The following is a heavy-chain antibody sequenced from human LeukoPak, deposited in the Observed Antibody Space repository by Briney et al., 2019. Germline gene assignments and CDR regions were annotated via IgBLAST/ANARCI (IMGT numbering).Heavy chain of an antibody. Sequence: GGSLRLSCAASGFTVSSSNYMNWVRQAPGKGLEWVSGIYTGGTTYYTDPVKGRFTISRDNPNNTLYLQMHSLRAEDTAVYYCAREISRFGIWGQGTLVTVSS. CDR3: AREISRFGI. D-gene: IGHD3-16*01. CDR1: GFTVSSSNY. J-gene: IGHJ4*02. V-gene: IGHV3-66*01. CDR2: IYTGGTT.